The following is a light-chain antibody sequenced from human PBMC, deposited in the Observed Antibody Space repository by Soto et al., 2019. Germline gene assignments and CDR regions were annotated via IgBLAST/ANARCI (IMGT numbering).Light chain of an antibody. J-gene: IGKJ1*01. CDR2: GAS. V-gene: IGKV3-20*01. CDR3: QQYHTSPVT. CDR1: QRVSSGY. Sequence: EIVLTQSPGTLSLSPGERATLSCRASQRVSSGYLAWYQQKPGQTPRLLIYGASGRATGIPDRFSGSGSGTDFNITISRLEPEDFAVYYCQQYHTSPVTFGQGTKVEIK.